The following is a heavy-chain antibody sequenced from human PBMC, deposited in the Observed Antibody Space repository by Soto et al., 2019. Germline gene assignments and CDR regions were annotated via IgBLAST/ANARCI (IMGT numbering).Heavy chain of an antibody. Sequence: PSETLSLTCTVSGGSISSGGYSWSWIRQPPGKGLEWIGYIYHSGSTYYNPSLKSRVTISVDRSKNQFSLKLSSVTAADTAVYYCARGDLCGGDCYEYFQHWGQGTLVTDSS. CDR3: ARGDLCGGDCYEYFQH. J-gene: IGHJ1*01. CDR2: IYHSGST. V-gene: IGHV4-30-2*01. CDR1: GGSISSGGYS. D-gene: IGHD2-21*02.